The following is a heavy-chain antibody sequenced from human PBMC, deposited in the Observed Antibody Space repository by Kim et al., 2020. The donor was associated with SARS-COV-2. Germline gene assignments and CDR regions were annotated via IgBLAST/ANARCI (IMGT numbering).Heavy chain of an antibody. CDR3: ARTHEYSSSIDAFDI. CDR2: IIPIFGTA. CDR1: GGTFSSYA. Sequence: SVKVSCKASGGTFSSYAISWVRQAPGQGLEWMGGIIPIFGTANYAQKFQGRVTITADESTSTAYMELSSLRSEDTAVYYCARTHEYSSSIDAFDIWGQGTMVTVSS. D-gene: IGHD6-6*01. J-gene: IGHJ3*02. V-gene: IGHV1-69*13.